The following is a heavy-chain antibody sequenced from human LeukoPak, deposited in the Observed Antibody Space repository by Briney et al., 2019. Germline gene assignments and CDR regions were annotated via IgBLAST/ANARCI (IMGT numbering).Heavy chain of an antibody. V-gene: IGHV1-69*06. Sequence: GASVKVSCKASGYTFTNYGISWVRQAPGQGLEWMGGIIPIFGTANYAQKFQDRVTITADKSTSTAYMELSSLRFEDTAVYYCARDEGAKIAFHIWGQGTLVPVSS. CDR1: GYTFTNYG. J-gene: IGHJ4*02. CDR2: IIPIFGTA. CDR3: ARDEGAKIAFHI. D-gene: IGHD1-26*01.